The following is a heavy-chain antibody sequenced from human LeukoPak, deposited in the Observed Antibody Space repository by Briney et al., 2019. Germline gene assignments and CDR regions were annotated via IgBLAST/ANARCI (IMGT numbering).Heavy chain of an antibody. J-gene: IGHJ4*02. CDR1: GGSIGSYY. D-gene: IGHD3-22*01. Sequence: SETLSLTCTVSGGSIGSYYWSWIRQPPGKGLEWIGYIYYSGSTNYNPSLKSRVTISVDTSKNQFFLKLSSVTAADTAVYYCASIDDSSGYRLGYWGQGTLVTVSS. V-gene: IGHV4-59*01. CDR3: ASIDDSSGYRLGY. CDR2: IYYSGST.